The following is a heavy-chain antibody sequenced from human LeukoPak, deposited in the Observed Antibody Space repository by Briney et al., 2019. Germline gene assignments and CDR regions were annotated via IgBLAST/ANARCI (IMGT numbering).Heavy chain of an antibody. CDR2: ISPNTGGT. D-gene: IGHD5-18*01. CDR1: EYTFTDYY. CDR3: ARGGRSGYRYFDY. V-gene: IGHV1-2*06. Sequence: AASVKVSCKASEYTFTDYYIHWIRQATGQGLEWMGRISPNTGGTDHAQEFRDKITMTRDTSISTAYIELSRLISDDTAVYYCARGGRSGYRYFDYWGQGTLVTVSS. J-gene: IGHJ4*02.